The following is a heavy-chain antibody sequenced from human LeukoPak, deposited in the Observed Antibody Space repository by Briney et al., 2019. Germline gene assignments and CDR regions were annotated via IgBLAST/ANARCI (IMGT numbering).Heavy chain of an antibody. Sequence: SETLSLTCAVYGGSFSGYHWSWIRQPPGKGLEGIGEMNHSGSTNYNPSLKSRVTISVDTSKNQFSLKLSSVTAADTAVYYCARGPYCSGGSCYPEPYYYYGMDVWGQGTTVTVSS. CDR2: MNHSGST. CDR3: ARGPYCSGGSCYPEPYYYYGMDV. V-gene: IGHV4-34*01. D-gene: IGHD2-15*01. J-gene: IGHJ6*02. CDR1: GGSFSGYH.